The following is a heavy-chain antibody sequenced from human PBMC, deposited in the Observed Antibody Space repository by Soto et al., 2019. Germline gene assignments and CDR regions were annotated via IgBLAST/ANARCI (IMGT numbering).Heavy chain of an antibody. V-gene: IGHV3-74*01. CDR2: INSDGSST. D-gene: IGHD6-13*01. CDR1: GFTFSIYW. J-gene: IGHJ4*02. CDR3: ARAPLRIAAAGYDY. Sequence: LRLSCAASGFTFSIYWMHWVRQAPGKGLVWVSRINSDGSSTSYADSVKGRFTISRDNAKNTLYLQMDSLRAEDTAVYYCARAPLRIAAAGYDYWGQGTLVTVSS.